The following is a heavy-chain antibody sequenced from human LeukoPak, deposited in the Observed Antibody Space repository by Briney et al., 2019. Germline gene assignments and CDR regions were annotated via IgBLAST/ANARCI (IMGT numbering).Heavy chain of an antibody. J-gene: IGHJ6*03. D-gene: IGHD4-17*01. Sequence: GASVKVSCKASGYTFTSYDIIWVRQATGQGLEWMGWMNPNSGNTGYAQKFQGRVTITRNTSISTAYMELSSLRSEDTAVYYCARVHGDYGYYYYMDVWGKGTTVTVSS. V-gene: IGHV1-8*03. CDR1: GYTFTSYD. CDR3: ARVHGDYGYYYYMDV. CDR2: MNPNSGNT.